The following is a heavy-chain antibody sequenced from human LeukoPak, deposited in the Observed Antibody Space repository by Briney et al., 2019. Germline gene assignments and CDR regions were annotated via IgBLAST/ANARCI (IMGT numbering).Heavy chain of an antibody. CDR1: GGSFSGYY. Sequence: PSETLSLTCAVYGGSFSGYYWSWIRQPPGKGLEWIGRIYTSGSTNYNPSLKSRVTISVDMSKNQFSLKLSSVTAADTAVYYCARRGSTINDYYFDYWGQGTLVTVSS. V-gene: IGHV4-4*08. J-gene: IGHJ4*02. CDR3: ARRGSTINDYYFDY. D-gene: IGHD1-1*01. CDR2: IYTSGST.